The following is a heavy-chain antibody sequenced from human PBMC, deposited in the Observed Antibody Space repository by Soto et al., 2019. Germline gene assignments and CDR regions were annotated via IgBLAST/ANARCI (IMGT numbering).Heavy chain of an antibody. CDR1: GFTFSDHY. J-gene: IGHJ3*02. CDR3: TRVRIYADESRRPFDI. CDR2: IRNKASSYST. Sequence: GGSLRLSCAASGFTFSDHYMDWVRQAPGKGLEWVGRIRNKASSYSTQYAASVKGRFTISRDDSKTSLSLQMNSLKTEDTAVYYCTRVRIYADESRRPFDIWGQGTVVTVSS. V-gene: IGHV3-72*01. D-gene: IGHD2-8*01.